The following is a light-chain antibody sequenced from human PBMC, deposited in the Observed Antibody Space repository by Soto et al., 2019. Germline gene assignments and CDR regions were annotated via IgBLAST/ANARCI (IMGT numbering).Light chain of an antibody. CDR1: QTVSDK. J-gene: IGKJ1*01. Sequence: MVLTQYPDTLAVSAGERAGLSWGASQTVSDKLAWYQHKHGQAPRILTYDTSNRATGIPARFSGSVSGTDGTITISSLQKEDGAVYYCHQRKSWPRTFGQGTKVDIK. CDR3: HQRKSWPRT. V-gene: IGKV3-11*01. CDR2: DTS.